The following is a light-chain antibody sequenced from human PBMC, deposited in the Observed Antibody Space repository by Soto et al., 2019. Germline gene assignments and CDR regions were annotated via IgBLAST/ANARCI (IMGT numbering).Light chain of an antibody. Sequence: IVLTQSPGTLSLSPGERATLSCRASQSVSSDCLAWYQQRPGQAPRLLIYDAYSRATGIPDRFSGSGSGTDFTLTISRLEPEDFALYYCQHYGSSLGVTFGQGTKVEIK. V-gene: IGKV3-20*01. CDR2: DAY. J-gene: IGKJ1*01. CDR3: QHYGSSLGVT. CDR1: QSVSSDC.